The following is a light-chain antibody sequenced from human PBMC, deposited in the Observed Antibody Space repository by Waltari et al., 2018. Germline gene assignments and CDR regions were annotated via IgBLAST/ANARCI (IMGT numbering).Light chain of an antibody. Sequence: DIQMTQSPSTLSASVGDRVTITCRASQSISTLLAWYQQKPGKAPKLLIYKASSLESGVPSTFSGSGSGTEFTLTISSLQPDDFATYYCQQYNTYPPTFGGGTKVEIK. J-gene: IGKJ4*01. CDR2: KAS. V-gene: IGKV1-5*03. CDR1: QSISTL. CDR3: QQYNTYPPT.